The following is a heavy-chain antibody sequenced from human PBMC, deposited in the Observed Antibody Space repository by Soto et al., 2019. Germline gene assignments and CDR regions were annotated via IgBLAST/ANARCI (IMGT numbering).Heavy chain of an antibody. J-gene: IGHJ4*02. CDR2: ISYDGSNK. Sequence: QVQLVESGGGVVQPGRSLRLSCAASGFTFSSYGMHWVRQAPGKGLEWVAVISYDGSNKYYADSVKGRFTISRDNSKKTLYLQTNRLRADNTDMYYCANDQVRNCGGDCCPFYYSGQGPLVTVSP. D-gene: IGHD2-21*02. V-gene: IGHV3-30*18. CDR3: ANDQVRNCGGDCCPFYY. CDR1: GFTFSSYG.